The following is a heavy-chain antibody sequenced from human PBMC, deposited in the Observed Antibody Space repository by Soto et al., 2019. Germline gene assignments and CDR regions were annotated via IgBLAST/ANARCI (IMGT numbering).Heavy chain of an antibody. CDR2: IDPYDSYT. CDR1: GFNFPTFW. D-gene: IGHD3-16*01. Sequence: GESLKISCKHSGFNFPTFWIAWVRQMPGKGLEWMGRIDPYDSYTNYSPSFQGHVTISVDKSISTAYLQWSSLKASDTAMYYCARPPLSGSGKYAMDVWGQGTTVTVSS. V-gene: IGHV5-10-1*01. J-gene: IGHJ6*02. CDR3: ARPPLSGSGKYAMDV.